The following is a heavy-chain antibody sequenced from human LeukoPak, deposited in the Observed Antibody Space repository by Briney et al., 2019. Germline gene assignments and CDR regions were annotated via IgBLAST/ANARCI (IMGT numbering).Heavy chain of an antibody. CDR3: ARDGSSWTHAWFDP. D-gene: IGHD6-13*01. V-gene: IGHV3-21*01. CDR1: GFTFSSYS. CDR2: ISSSSYI. J-gene: IGHJ5*02. Sequence: PGGSLRLSCAASGFTFSSYSMNWVRQAPGKGLEWVSSISSSSYIYYADSVKGRFTISRDNAKNSLYLQMNSLRAEDTAVYYCARDGSSWTHAWFDPWGQGTLVTVSS.